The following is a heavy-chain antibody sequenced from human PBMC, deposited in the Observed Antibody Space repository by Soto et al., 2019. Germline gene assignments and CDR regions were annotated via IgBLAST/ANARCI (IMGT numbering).Heavy chain of an antibody. Sequence: SETLSLTCTVSGGSISSYYWSWIRQPPGKGLELIWYIYYSGSANYNPSLKSRVTLSVDTFKNLFSLKLSSVTAADTAVYYCARAYSYGYGLYFDYWGQGTLVTVSS. J-gene: IGHJ4*02. D-gene: IGHD5-18*01. V-gene: IGHV4-59*08. CDR3: ARAYSYGYGLYFDY. CDR1: GGSISSYY. CDR2: IYYSGSA.